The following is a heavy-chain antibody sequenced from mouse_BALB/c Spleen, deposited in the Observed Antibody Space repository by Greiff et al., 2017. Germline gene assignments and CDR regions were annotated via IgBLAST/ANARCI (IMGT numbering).Heavy chain of an antibody. V-gene: IGHV14-3*02. CDR3: ARDGNYVGFAY. CDR1: GFNIKDTY. Sequence: VQLQQSGAELVKPGASVKLSCTASGFNIKDTYMHWVKQRPEQGLEWIGRIDPANGNTKYDPKFQGKATITADTSSNTAYLQLSSLTSEDTAVYYSARDGNYVGFAYWGQGTLVTVSA. D-gene: IGHD2-1*01. CDR2: IDPANGNT. J-gene: IGHJ3*01.